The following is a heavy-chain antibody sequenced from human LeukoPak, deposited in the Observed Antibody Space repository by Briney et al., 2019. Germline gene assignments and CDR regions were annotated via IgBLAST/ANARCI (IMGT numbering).Heavy chain of an antibody. D-gene: IGHD2-2*01. CDR2: ISYEGSKK. J-gene: IGHJ4*02. V-gene: IGHV3-30-3*01. Sequence: EGSVRLSCAASGFTFSSYAMHGVRQAPAKGLEGVAVISYEGSKKYYAGSVKGRFTISRDNSKNTLYLQMTSLRAEDTVVYYCARDGRYCSSTSCFLDYWGQGTLVTVSS. CDR3: ARDGRYCSSTSCFLDY. CDR1: GFTFSSYA.